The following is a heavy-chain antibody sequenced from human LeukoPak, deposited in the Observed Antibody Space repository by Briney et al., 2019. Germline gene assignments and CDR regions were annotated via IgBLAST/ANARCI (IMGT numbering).Heavy chain of an antibody. V-gene: IGHV4-34*01. J-gene: IGHJ5*02. CDR1: GGSFSGYY. CDR2: INHSGST. Sequence: SETLSLTCAVYGGSFSGYYWSWIRQPPGKGLEWTGEINHSGSTNYNPSLKSRVTISVDTSKNQFSLKLSSVTAADTAVYYCARGPRRYSSSPGWFDPWGQGTLVTVSS. CDR3: ARGPRRYSSSPGWFDP. D-gene: IGHD6-6*01.